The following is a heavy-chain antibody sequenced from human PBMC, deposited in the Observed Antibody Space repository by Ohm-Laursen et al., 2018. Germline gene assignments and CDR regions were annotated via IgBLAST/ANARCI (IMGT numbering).Heavy chain of an antibody. CDR1: GFTFSSYE. Sequence: SLRLSCSASGFTFSSYEMNWVRQAPGKGLEWVLYISSSGSTIYYADSVKGRFTISRDNAKNSLYLQMNSLRAEDTAVYYCAREVLEWAGYYGMDVWGQGTTVTVSS. CDR2: ISSSGSTI. D-gene: IGHD1-1*01. CDR3: AREVLEWAGYYGMDV. J-gene: IGHJ6*02. V-gene: IGHV3-48*03.